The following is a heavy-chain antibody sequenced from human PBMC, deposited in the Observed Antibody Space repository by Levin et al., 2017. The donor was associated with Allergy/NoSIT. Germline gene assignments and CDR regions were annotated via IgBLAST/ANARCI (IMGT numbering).Heavy chain of an antibody. J-gene: IGHJ4*02. V-gene: IGHV2-5*02. Sequence: SGPTLVKPTQALTLTCTFSGFSLNTHGVGVGWIRQPPGKALQWLALIYWDGDKRYSPSLKNRLTITRDTSKNRVVLTMTNMDPVDTATYYCAHGTGVYYYGGQGTLVTVSS. CDR3: AHGTGVYYY. CDR1: GFSLNTHGVG. CDR2: IYWDGDK. D-gene: IGHD3-10*01.